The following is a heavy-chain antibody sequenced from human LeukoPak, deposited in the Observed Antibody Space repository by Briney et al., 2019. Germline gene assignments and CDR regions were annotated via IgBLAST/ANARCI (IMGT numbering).Heavy chain of an antibody. CDR2: IKQDGREK. J-gene: IGHJ4*02. CDR3: AREPYDFWSGYRFDY. CDR1: GFTFSSYW. D-gene: IGHD3-3*01. Sequence: AGGSLRLSCAASGFTFSSYWMSWVRQAPGKGLEWVANIKQDGREKYYVDSVKGRFTISRDNAKNSLYLQMNSLRAEDTAVYYCAREPYDFWSGYRFDYWGQGTLVTVSS. V-gene: IGHV3-7*01.